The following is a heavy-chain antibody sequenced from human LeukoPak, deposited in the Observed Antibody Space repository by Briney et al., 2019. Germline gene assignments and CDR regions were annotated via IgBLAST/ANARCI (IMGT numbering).Heavy chain of an antibody. CDR1: GFTFSSYA. CDR2: IRVSGHST. V-gene: IGHV3-23*01. J-gene: IGHJ4*02. CDR3: AKREIAVAGSPYDY. Sequence: HTGGSLRLSCAASGFTFSSYAMSWVRQAPGKGLEWVSAIRVSGHSTYYADSVKGRFTISRDNSKNTLHLQMNSLRAEDTAVYYCAKREIAVAGSPYDYWGQGTLVTVSS. D-gene: IGHD6-19*01.